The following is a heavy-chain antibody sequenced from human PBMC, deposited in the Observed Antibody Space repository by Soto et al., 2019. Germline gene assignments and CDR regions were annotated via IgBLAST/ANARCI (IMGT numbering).Heavy chain of an antibody. J-gene: IGHJ2*01. D-gene: IGHD2-21*01. CDR2: IYYSGST. CDR1: GGSISSGGDY. Sequence: SETLSLTCTVSGGSISSGGDYWSWIRQHPGKGLEWIGYIYYSGSTYYNPSLKSRVTISVDTSKNQFSLKLSSVTAADTAVYYCARSPPCLRCSHHLFHFYFDLWPPGTLVTVSS. CDR3: ARSPPCLRCSHHLFHFYFDL. V-gene: IGHV4-31*03.